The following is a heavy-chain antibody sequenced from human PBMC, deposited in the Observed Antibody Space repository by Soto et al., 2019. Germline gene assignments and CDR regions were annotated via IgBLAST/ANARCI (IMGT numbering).Heavy chain of an antibody. J-gene: IGHJ6*02. Sequence: QVQLVQSGAEVKKPGASVKVSCKASGYTFTSYGISWVRQAPGQGLEWMGWISAYNGNTNYAQKLQGRVTMTTDTSTSTAYMELRRLRSDDTAVSYCARVGTAAGTNCPASYYGMDVWGQGTTVTVSS. CDR3: ARVGTAAGTNCPASYYGMDV. D-gene: IGHD6-13*01. V-gene: IGHV1-18*01. CDR1: GYTFTSYG. CDR2: ISAYNGNT.